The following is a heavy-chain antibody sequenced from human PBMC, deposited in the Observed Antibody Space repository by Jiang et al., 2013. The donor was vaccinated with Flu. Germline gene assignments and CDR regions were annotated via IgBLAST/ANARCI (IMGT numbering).Heavy chain of an antibody. CDR2: ISYDGSEK. CDR1: GFTFGSYG. J-gene: IGHJ4*02. CDR3: ARIYASYYFDY. D-gene: IGHD2-2*01. Sequence: VQLLESGGGVVQPGRSLRLSCAASGFTFGSYGIQWVRQAPGKGLEWVAGISYDGSEKDYGDSVKGRFTISRDNSKNTLYLQMNSLRAEDTAVYFCARIYASYYFDYWGQGT. V-gene: IGHV3-33*05.